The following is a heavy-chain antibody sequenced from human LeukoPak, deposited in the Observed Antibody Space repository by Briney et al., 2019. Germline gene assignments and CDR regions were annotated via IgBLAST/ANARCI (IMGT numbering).Heavy chain of an antibody. V-gene: IGHV3-23*01. D-gene: IGHD3-22*01. CDR1: GITLSNYG. CDR2: MSGSAGGT. Sequence: PGGSLRLSCTVSGITLSNYGMSWVRQAPGKGLEWVAGMSGSAGGTYYADSVKGRFTISRDNAKNTLYLQLKNLRAEDKAVYFCAKRGVVIRVILVGFYKEAYYFDSWGQGALVTVSS. J-gene: IGHJ4*02. CDR3: AKRGVVIRVILVGFYKEAYYFDS.